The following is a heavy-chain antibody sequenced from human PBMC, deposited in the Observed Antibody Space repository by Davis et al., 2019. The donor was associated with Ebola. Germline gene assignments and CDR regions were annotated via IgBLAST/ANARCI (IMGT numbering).Heavy chain of an antibody. D-gene: IGHD2-8*02. CDR1: GYIFTSYG. Sequence: ASVKVSCKTSGYIFTSYGITWVRQAPGQGLEWMGWISAYNGNTNYAQKLQGRVTMTRNTSISTAYMELSSLRSEDTAVYYCARRWLYWWSGMDVWGQGTTVTVSS. V-gene: IGHV1-18*01. J-gene: IGHJ6*02. CDR3: ARRWLYWWSGMDV. CDR2: ISAYNGNT.